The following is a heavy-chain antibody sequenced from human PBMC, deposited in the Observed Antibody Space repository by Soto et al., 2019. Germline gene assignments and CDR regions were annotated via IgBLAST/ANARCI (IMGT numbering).Heavy chain of an antibody. Sequence: SETLSLTCAVYGGSFSGYYWSWIRQPPGKGLEWIGEINHSGSTNYNPSLKSRVTISVDTSKNQFSLKLSSVTAADTAVYYCASYHITMVRGRAFDIWGQGTMVTVSS. J-gene: IGHJ3*02. CDR3: ASYHITMVRGRAFDI. CDR1: GGSFSGYY. D-gene: IGHD3-10*01. V-gene: IGHV4-34*01. CDR2: INHSGST.